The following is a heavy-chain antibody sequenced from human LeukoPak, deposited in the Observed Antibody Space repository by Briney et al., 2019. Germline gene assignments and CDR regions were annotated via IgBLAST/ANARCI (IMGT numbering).Heavy chain of an antibody. J-gene: IGHJ6*03. Sequence: LVKVSCKASGGTFSSYAISWVRQAPGQGLEWMGGIIPIFGTANYAQKFQGRVTITADESTSTAYMELSSLRSEDTAVYYCARVGGITMVRGVPFYYYYMDVWGKGTTVTISS. V-gene: IGHV1-69*01. D-gene: IGHD3-10*01. CDR2: IIPIFGTA. CDR3: ARVGGITMVRGVPFYYYYMDV. CDR1: GGTFSSYA.